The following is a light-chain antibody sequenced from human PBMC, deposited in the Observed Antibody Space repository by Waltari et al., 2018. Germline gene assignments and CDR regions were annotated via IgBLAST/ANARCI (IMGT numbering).Light chain of an antibody. CDR1: QDISNY. V-gene: IGKV1-33*01. CDR3: QQYDNLPWT. CDR2: DAS. J-gene: IGKJ1*01. Sequence: DIKMTQSPSYLSASVGDRVTITCQASQDISNYLNWYQQKPGKAPKLLIYDASNLETGVPSRFSGSGSGTDFTFTISSLQPEDIATYYCQQYDNLPWTFGQGTKVEIK.